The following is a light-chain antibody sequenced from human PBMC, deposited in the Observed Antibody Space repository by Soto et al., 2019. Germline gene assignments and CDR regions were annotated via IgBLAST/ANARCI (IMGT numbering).Light chain of an antibody. CDR1: QSVSSNY. J-gene: IGKJ1*01. V-gene: IGKV3-20*01. CDR3: QQYDSSPT. CDR2: ASS. Sequence: EVVLTQSPGTLSLSPGERATLSCRASQSVSSNYLAWYQQKPGQAPRLLIYASSSRATGIADRFSGSGSGTYFTITISRLEHEDLAVYYCQQYDSSPTFGQGTRVEIK.